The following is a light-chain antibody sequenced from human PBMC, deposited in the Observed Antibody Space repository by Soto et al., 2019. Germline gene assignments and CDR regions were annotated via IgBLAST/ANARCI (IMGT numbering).Light chain of an antibody. CDR2: SAS. J-gene: IGKJ2*01. V-gene: IGKV1-39*01. Sequence: DIQLSQSPSSLSASVGDRVTITCRASETIIDYLNWYQQQPGKAPKLLIYSASTLQDGVPSRLRGSGSGTHFTLTISSLQPEDFATYYCQQSFSAPRTFGQGTRLQT. CDR3: QQSFSAPRT. CDR1: ETIIDY.